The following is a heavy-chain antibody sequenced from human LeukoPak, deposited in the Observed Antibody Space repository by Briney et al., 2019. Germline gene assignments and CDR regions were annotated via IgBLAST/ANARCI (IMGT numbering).Heavy chain of an antibody. CDR3: AKDLRSSSWFSGFDP. J-gene: IGHJ5*02. Sequence: GGSLGLSCAASGFTFSSYAMSWVRQAPGKGLEWVSAISGSGGSTYYADSVKGRFTISRDNSKNTLYLQMNSLRAEDTAVYYCAKDLRSSSWFSGFDPWGQGTLVTVSS. D-gene: IGHD6-13*01. V-gene: IGHV3-23*01. CDR1: GFTFSSYA. CDR2: ISGSGGST.